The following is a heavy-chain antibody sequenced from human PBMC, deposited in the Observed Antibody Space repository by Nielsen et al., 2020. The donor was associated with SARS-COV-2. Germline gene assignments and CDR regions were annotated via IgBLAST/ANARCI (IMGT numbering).Heavy chain of an antibody. Sequence: SETLSLTCAVYGGSFSGYYWSWIRQPPGKGLEWIGEINHSGSTNYNPSPKSRVTISVDTSKNQFSLKLSSVTAADTAVYYCKYDILTGYYRDYWGQGTLVTVSS. J-gene: IGHJ4*02. D-gene: IGHD3-9*01. V-gene: IGHV4-34*01. CDR3: KYDILTGYYRDY. CDR1: GGSFSGYY. CDR2: INHSGST.